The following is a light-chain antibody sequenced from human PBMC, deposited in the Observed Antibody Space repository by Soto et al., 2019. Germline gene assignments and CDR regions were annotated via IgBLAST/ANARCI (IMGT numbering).Light chain of an antibody. CDR3: FSYAGSSTFYV. J-gene: IGLJ1*01. CDR1: SSDVGSYNL. Sequence: CVLTQPASVSGSPGQSITISCTGTSSDVGSYNLVSWYQQHPGKAPKLMIYEVSKRPSGVSNRFSGSKSGNTASLTISGLQAEDEADYYCFSYAGSSTFYVFGTGTRSPS. V-gene: IGLV2-23*02. CDR2: EVS.